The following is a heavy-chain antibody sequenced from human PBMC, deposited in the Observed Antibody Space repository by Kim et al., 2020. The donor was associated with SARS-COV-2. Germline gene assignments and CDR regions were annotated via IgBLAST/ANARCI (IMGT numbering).Heavy chain of an antibody. Sequence: RPSLKSRLTITKDTSKSQVVLTMTNMDAVDTATYYCAHEDIVATSPYFDYWGQGTLVTVSS. V-gene: IGHV2-5*01. D-gene: IGHD5-12*01. CDR3: AHEDIVATSPYFDY. J-gene: IGHJ4*02.